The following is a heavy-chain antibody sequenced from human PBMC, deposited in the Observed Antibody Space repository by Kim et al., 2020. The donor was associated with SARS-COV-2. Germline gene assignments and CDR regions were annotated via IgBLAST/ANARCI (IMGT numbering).Heavy chain of an antibody. CDR1: GFTSSNYA. CDR3: ARGDYGSVRDAFDV. J-gene: IGHJ3*01. CDR2: VSGSGGNT. V-gene: IGHV3-23*01. D-gene: IGHD3-10*01. Sequence: GGSLRLSCAASGFTSSNYAMTWVRQAPGKGLEWVSVVSGSGGNTYYADSVKGRFTISRYNSKNTVYLQMNSLRAEDTAVYYCARGDYGSVRDAFDVWGQG.